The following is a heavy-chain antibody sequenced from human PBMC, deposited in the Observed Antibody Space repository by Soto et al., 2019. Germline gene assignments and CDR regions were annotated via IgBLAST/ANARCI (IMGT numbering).Heavy chain of an antibody. CDR2: ISGSGGST. Sequence: EVQLLESGGGLVQPGGSLRLSCAASGFTFSSYAMSWVRQAPGKGLEWVSAISGSGGSTYYADSVKGRFTISRDNCKNTLYLQMNSLRAEDTAVYYRAKGRLVVPAAPLDYWGQGTLVTVSS. J-gene: IGHJ4*02. V-gene: IGHV3-23*01. CDR1: GFTFSSYA. CDR3: AKGRLVVPAAPLDY. D-gene: IGHD2-2*01.